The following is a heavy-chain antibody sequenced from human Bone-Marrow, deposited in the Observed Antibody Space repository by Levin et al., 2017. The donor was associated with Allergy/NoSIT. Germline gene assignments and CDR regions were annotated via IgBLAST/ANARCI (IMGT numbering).Heavy chain of an antibody. D-gene: IGHD6-13*01. CDR2: VSKSGST. J-gene: IGHJ4*02. V-gene: IGHV4-59*01. CDR3: ARGGHSRTWYANVAF. Sequence: SETLSLTCTVSGGSIGNYYWNWIRQPPGKDLEWIGYVSKSGSTKYNPSLESRVTISVDTSRNQFSLRLRSLTAADTAMYYWARGGHSRTWYANVAFWGQGVLVTVSS. CDR1: GGSIGNYY.